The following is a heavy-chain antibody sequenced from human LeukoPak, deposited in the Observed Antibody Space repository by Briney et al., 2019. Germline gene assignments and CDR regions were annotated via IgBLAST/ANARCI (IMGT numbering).Heavy chain of an antibody. V-gene: IGHV1-18*01. CDR1: GYTFTSHG. CDR3: ARATNWNYAFDI. J-gene: IGHJ3*02. CDR2: ISPYNTNT. Sequence: ASVKVSCKASGYTFTSHGFSWVRQAPGQGLEWMGWISPYNTNTNYAQKLQGRVTMTTDTSTSTAYMELRSLRSDDTAVYYCARATNWNYAFDIWGQGTMATVSS. D-gene: IGHD1-7*01.